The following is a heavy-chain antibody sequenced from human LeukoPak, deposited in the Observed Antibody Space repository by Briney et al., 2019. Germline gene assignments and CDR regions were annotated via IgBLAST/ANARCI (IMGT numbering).Heavy chain of an antibody. D-gene: IGHD5-18*01. V-gene: IGHV1-2*06. J-gene: IGHJ4*02. Sequence: GASVKVSCKASGYTFTGYYMHWVRRAPGQGLEWMGRINPNSGGTNYAQKFQGRVTMTRDMSISTAYMELSRLRSDDTAVYYCARLMMKNTAMVLSHPNWGQGTLVTVSS. CDR1: GYTFTGYY. CDR3: ARLMMKNTAMVLSHPN. CDR2: INPNSGGT.